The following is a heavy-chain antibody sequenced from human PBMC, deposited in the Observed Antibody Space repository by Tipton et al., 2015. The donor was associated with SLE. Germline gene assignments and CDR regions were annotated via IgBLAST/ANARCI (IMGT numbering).Heavy chain of an antibody. V-gene: IGHV3-72*01. D-gene: IGHD2-8*01. J-gene: IGHJ4*02. CDR3: VRGKNGFDH. Sequence: SLRLSCAASGFTFSDHYMDWVRQAPGKGLEWIARSRNKANRYTTEYAASVKGRFSISRDESMNSLYPQMNSLTTEDTAVYYCVRGKNGFDHWGQGTLVSVSS. CDR1: GFTFSDHY. CDR2: SRNKANRYTT.